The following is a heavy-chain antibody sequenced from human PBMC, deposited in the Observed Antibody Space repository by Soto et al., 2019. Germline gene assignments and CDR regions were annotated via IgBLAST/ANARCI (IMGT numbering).Heavy chain of an antibody. V-gene: IGHV1-3*04. Sequence: ASVKVSCKASGYTLTMYAMHWVRQAPGQRLEWMGWINSGNGDTIYSQKFQGRVTLTMDTSASTAYMALSSLRSEDTAVYYCARPGVAYDAFDIWGQGTMVTVSS. J-gene: IGHJ3*02. CDR1: GYTLTMYA. D-gene: IGHD3-3*01. CDR3: ARPGVAYDAFDI. CDR2: INSGNGDT.